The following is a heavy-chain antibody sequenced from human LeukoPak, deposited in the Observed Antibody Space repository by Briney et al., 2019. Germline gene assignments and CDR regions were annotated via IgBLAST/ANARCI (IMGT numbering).Heavy chain of an antibody. CDR1: GGSISSSY. V-gene: IGHV4-59*01. CDR3: ARGGMIVALQH. Sequence: SETLSLTCTVSGGSISSSYWSWIRQPPGKGLGWIGYIYYSGSTNYNPSLKSRVTISVDTSKNQFSLKLSSVTAADTAVYYCARGGMIVALQHWGQGTLVTVSS. J-gene: IGHJ1*01. CDR2: IYYSGST. D-gene: IGHD3-22*01.